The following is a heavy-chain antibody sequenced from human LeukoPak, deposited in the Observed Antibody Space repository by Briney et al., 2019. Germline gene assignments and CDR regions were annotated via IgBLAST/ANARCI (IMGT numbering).Heavy chain of an antibody. CDR2: INHSGST. V-gene: IGHV4-34*01. D-gene: IGHD3-22*01. CDR3: AKSNGYGLIDI. Sequence: SETLSLTCAVYGGSFSGYYWSWIRQPPGKGLEWIGEINHSGSTNYNPSLKSRVTISLDTSRNQFSLKLNSVTAADTAVYYCAKSNGYGLIDIWGQGTMVPVSS. J-gene: IGHJ3*02. CDR1: GGSFSGYY.